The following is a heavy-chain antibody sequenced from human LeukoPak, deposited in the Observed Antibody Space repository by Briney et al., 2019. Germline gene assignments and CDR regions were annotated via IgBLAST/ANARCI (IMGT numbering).Heavy chain of an antibody. Sequence: GGSPRLSCAASGITFDEYAMNWVRQAPGKGLEWVSNINWNTGVIVYADSVKGRFTVSRDNAKTSLYLQMNSLRVEDTALYYCAMESRIAVAAIDYWGQGTLVTVSS. CDR1: GITFDEYA. CDR2: INWNTGVI. D-gene: IGHD6-19*01. V-gene: IGHV3-9*01. CDR3: AMESRIAVAAIDY. J-gene: IGHJ4*02.